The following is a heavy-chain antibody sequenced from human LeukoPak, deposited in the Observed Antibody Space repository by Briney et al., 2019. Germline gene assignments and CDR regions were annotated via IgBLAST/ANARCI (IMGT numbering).Heavy chain of an antibody. CDR2: IYYSGST. Sequence: SETLSLTCTVSGGSISSYYWSWIRQPPGKGLEWIGYIYYSGSTNYNPSLKSRVTISVDTPKNQFSLKLSSVTAADTAVYYCARHEQLLWPGLDVWGQGTTVTVSS. D-gene: IGHD3-10*01. V-gene: IGHV4-59*08. CDR1: GGSISSYY. CDR3: ARHEQLLWPGLDV. J-gene: IGHJ6*02.